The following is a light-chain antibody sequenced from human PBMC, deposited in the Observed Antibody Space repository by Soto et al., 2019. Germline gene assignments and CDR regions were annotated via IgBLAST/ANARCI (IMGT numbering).Light chain of an antibody. CDR3: QQYNNWWT. V-gene: IGKV3-15*01. CDR1: QSINSN. J-gene: IGKJ1*01. Sequence: EIVLTRSPVTLSLSPLEVDRVCVTASQSINSNLAWYQQRPGQAPRLLIYGASTRATGIPARFSGSGSGTEFTLTLSSLQSEDFAVYYCQQYNNWWTFGQGTKVDIK. CDR2: GAS.